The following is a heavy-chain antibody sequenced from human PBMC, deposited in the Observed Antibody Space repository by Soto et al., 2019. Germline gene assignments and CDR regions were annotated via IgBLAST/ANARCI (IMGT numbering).Heavy chain of an antibody. CDR2: ISGSGGST. J-gene: IGHJ5*02. Sequence: GGSLRLSCAASGFTFSSYAMSWVRQAPGKGLEWVSAISGSGGSTYYADSVKGRFTISRDNSKNTLYLQMNSLRAEDTAVYYCAKDLVLVRGAQPHYWFDPWGQGTLVTVSS. CDR1: GFTFSSYA. D-gene: IGHD3-10*01. V-gene: IGHV3-23*01. CDR3: AKDLVLVRGAQPHYWFDP.